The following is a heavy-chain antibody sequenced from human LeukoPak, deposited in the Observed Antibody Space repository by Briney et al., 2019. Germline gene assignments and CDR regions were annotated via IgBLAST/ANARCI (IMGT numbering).Heavy chain of an antibody. Sequence: GGSLRLACAASGFTFSNYAVSWVRQARGRGVDWVSGITGTGGSTYYADSVKGRFTMSRDNSKKTLDLQMNSLRAEDTAVYYCAKVGGQRIQLWPHDYWGQGTLVTVSS. V-gene: IGHV3-23*01. J-gene: IGHJ4*02. CDR1: GFTFSNYA. D-gene: IGHD5-18*01. CDR3: AKVGGQRIQLWPHDY. CDR2: ITGTGGST.